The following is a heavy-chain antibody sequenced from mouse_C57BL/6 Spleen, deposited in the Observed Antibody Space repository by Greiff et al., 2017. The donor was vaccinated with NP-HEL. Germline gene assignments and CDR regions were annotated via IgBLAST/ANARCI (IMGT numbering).Heavy chain of an antibody. CDR2: IYPGSGNT. CDR3: ARDEGYYYAMDY. CDR1: GYTFTDYY. Sequence: VQLQQSGAELVRPGASVKLSCKASGYTFTDYYINWVKQRPGQGLEWIARIYPGSGNTYYNEKFKGKATLTAEKSSSTAYMQLSSLTSEDSAVYFCARDEGYYYAMDYWGQGTSVTVSS. D-gene: IGHD2-3*01. V-gene: IGHV1-76*01. J-gene: IGHJ4*01.